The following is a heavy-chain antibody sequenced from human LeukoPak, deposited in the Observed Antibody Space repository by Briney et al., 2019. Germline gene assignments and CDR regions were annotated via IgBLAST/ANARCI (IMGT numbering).Heavy chain of an antibody. V-gene: IGHV3-30*03. Sequence: GGSLRLSCAASGFTFSSYGMHWVRQAPGKGLEWVAVISYDGSKKYYADSVKGRFTISRDNSKNTLYLQMNSLRAEDTAVYYCARELRGSYHQSYFDYWGQGTLVTVSS. J-gene: IGHJ4*02. CDR1: GFTFSSYG. CDR3: ARELRGSYHQSYFDY. CDR2: ISYDGSKK. D-gene: IGHD1-26*01.